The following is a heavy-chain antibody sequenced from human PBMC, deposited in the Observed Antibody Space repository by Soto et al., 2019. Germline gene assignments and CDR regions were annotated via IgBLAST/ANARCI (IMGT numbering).Heavy chain of an antibody. V-gene: IGHV3-30-3*01. Sequence: QVQLVESGGGVVQPGRSLRLSCAASGFTFSSYAMHWVRQAPGKGLEWVAVISYDGSNKYYADSVKGRFTISRDNSKNTLYLQMNSLRAEDTAVYYCARVGVYYDSSGYFYYWGQGTLVTVSS. CDR2: ISYDGSNK. CDR1: GFTFSSYA. J-gene: IGHJ4*02. D-gene: IGHD3-22*01. CDR3: ARVGVYYDSSGYFYY.